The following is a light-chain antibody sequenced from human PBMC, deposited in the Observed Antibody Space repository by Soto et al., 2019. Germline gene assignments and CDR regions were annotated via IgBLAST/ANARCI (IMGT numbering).Light chain of an antibody. CDR2: GAS. V-gene: IGKV3-20*01. CDR3: QQYGYLVT. J-gene: IGKJ4*01. CDR1: QSITNNY. Sequence: EIVLTQSPVTLSLSPGERATPSCRASQSITNNYLAWYQQKPGRAHRLLIYGASSRATGIPDRFSGSGSGTDFTLTISRLEPEDFAMYYCQQYGYLVTFGGGTKVDIK.